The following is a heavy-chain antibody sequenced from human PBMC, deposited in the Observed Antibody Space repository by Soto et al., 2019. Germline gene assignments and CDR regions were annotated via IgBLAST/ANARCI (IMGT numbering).Heavy chain of an antibody. J-gene: IGHJ4*02. CDR2: IYHSGST. V-gene: IGHV4-30-2*01. Sequence: TLSITCAVSVGSISSGGYSWSWILQPPGKGLEWIGYIYHSGSTYYNPSLKSRVTISVDRSKNQFSLKLSSVTAADTAVYYCARAGGYIAARTFFDYWGQGTLVTVS. CDR3: ARAGGYIAARTFFDY. CDR1: VGSISSGGYS. D-gene: IGHD6-6*01.